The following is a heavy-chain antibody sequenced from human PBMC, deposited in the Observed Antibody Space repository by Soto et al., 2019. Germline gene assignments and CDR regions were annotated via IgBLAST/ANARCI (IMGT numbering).Heavy chain of an antibody. CDR1: GYTFTSYG. D-gene: IGHD6-19*01. CDR2: IIPILGIA. CDR3: ARSFEQWLVFDY. J-gene: IGHJ4*02. V-gene: IGHV1-69*04. Sequence: SVKVSCKASGYTFTSYGISWVRQAPGQGLEWMGRIIPILGIANYAQKFQGRVTITADKSTSTAYMELSSLRSEDTAVYYCARSFEQWLVFDYWGQGTLVTVSS.